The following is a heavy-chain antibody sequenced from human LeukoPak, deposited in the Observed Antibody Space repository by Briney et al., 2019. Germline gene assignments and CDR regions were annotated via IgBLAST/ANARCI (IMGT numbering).Heavy chain of an antibody. CDR3: ARVLSLAYCGGDCYL. V-gene: IGHV1-18*01. Sequence: ASVKVSCKASGYTFTSYGISWVRQAPGQGLEWMGWISADNGNTNYAQKLQGRVSMPTDTSTSTAYMELRSLRSDDTAVYYCARVLSLAYCGGDCYLWGQGTLVTVSS. CDR2: ISADNGNT. J-gene: IGHJ4*02. D-gene: IGHD2-21*01. CDR1: GYTFTSYG.